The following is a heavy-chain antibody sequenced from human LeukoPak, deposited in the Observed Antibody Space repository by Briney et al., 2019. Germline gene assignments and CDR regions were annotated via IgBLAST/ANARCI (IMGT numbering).Heavy chain of an antibody. CDR1: GFTVSSNY. Sequence: GGSLRLSCAASGFTVSSNYMSWVRQAPGKGLEWVSVLYSGGSTNYADSVKGRFTISRDNSKNTLYLQMNSLRAEDTAVYYCAKGATGTTEGDYFDYWGQGTLVTVSS. CDR2: LYSGGST. J-gene: IGHJ4*02. CDR3: AKGATGTTEGDYFDY. V-gene: IGHV3-53*01. D-gene: IGHD1-1*01.